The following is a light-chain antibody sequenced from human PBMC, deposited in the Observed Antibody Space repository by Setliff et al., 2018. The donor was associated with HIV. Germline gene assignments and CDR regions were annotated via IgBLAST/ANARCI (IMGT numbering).Light chain of an antibody. CDR2: EVR. Sequence: QSALTQPASVSGSPGQSITISCTGTSSDVGGYDYVSWYQQHPDKAPKLMIYEVRNRPSGVSNRFSGSKSGSTASLTISGLQAEDEADYYCNSKTGTITYVFGTGTKVTV. CDR3: NSKTGTITYV. J-gene: IGLJ1*01. CDR1: SSDVGGYDY. V-gene: IGLV2-14*01.